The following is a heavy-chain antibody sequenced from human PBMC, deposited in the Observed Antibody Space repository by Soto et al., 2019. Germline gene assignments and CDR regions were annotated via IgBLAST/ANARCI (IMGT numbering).Heavy chain of an antibody. Sequence: SVKVSCKASGGTFSSYAISWVRQAPGQGLEWMGGIIPIFGTANYAQKFQGRVTITADESTSTAYMELSSLRSEDTAVYYCAKNSYGLLSLFDYWGQGTLVTVSS. CDR3: AKNSYGLLSLFDY. J-gene: IGHJ4*02. D-gene: IGHD5-18*01. CDR1: GGTFSSYA. CDR2: IIPIFGTA. V-gene: IGHV1-69*13.